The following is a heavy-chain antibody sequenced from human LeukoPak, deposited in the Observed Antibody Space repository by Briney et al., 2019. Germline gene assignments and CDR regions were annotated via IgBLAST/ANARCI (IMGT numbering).Heavy chain of an antibody. D-gene: IGHD6-13*01. Sequence: PSETLSLTCTVSGGSISSGSYYWSWIRQPAGKGLEWIVRIYTSGSTNYNPSLKSRVTISVDTSKNQFSLKLSSVTAADTAVYYCAISIAAAGTRGWFDPWGQGTLVTVSS. CDR3: AISIAAAGTRGWFDP. V-gene: IGHV4-61*02. J-gene: IGHJ5*02. CDR2: IYTSGST. CDR1: GGSISSGSYY.